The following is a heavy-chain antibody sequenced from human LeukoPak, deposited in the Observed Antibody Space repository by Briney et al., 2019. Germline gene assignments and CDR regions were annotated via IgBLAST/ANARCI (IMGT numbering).Heavy chain of an antibody. D-gene: IGHD5-18*01. V-gene: IGHV3-23*01. CDR2: ISGSGGTT. Sequence: GGSLRLSCAASGFTVSSNYMSWVRQAPGKGLEWVSAISGSGGTTYYADSVKGRFTISRDNSKSTLYLQMNSLRAEDTAVYYCAKARDTAMTTPFDYWGQGTLVTVSS. CDR3: AKARDTAMTTPFDY. J-gene: IGHJ4*02. CDR1: GFTVSSNY.